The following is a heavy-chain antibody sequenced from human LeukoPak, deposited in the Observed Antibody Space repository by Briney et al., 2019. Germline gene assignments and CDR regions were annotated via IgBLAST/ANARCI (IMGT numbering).Heavy chain of an antibody. J-gene: IGHJ4*02. V-gene: IGHV3-48*01. CDR1: GFTFSSYS. Sequence: PGGSLRLSCAASGFTFSSYSMNWVRQAPGKGLEWVSYISSSSSTIYYADSVKGRFTISRDNAKNSLYLQMNSLRAEDTAVYYCASRPAYGDAPRVVLWGQGTLVTVSS. CDR2: ISSSSSTI. D-gene: IGHD4-17*01. CDR3: ASRPAYGDAPRVVL.